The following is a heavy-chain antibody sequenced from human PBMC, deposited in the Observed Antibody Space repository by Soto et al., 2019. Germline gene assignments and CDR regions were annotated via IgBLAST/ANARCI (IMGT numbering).Heavy chain of an antibody. CDR1: GYTFTSYA. V-gene: IGHV1-3*01. Sequence: ASVKVSCKASGYTFTSYAMHWVRQAPGQRLEWMGWINAGNGNTKYSQKFQGRVTITRDTSASTAYMELSSLRSEDTAVYYCARVEMVGGVIIPPAWFDPWGQGTLVTVSS. CDR2: INAGNGNT. CDR3: ARVEMVGGVIIPPAWFDP. D-gene: IGHD3-10*01. J-gene: IGHJ5*02.